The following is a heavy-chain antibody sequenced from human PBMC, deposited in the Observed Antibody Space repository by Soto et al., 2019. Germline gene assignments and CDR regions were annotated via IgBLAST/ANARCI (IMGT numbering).Heavy chain of an antibody. V-gene: IGHV3-23*01. J-gene: IGHJ4*02. D-gene: IGHD5-12*01. CDR3: VKGGWLDY. CDR1: EFTFNIFD. CDR2: ISDSGDRT. Sequence: EVHLLESGRGWVQPGGSLRLSCAASEFTFNIFDMSWVRQAPGKGLEWVSMISDSGDRTYYAGSVRGRFTMSRDNSKNTVYLQMDSLRAEDTAIYYCVKGGWLDYWGQGTLVTVSS.